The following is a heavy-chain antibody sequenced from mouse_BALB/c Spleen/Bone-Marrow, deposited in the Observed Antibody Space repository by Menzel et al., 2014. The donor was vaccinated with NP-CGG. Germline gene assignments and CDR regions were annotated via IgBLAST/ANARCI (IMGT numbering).Heavy chain of an antibody. CDR2: ISGGGSYT. CDR1: GFTFNSYG. V-gene: IGHV5-9-2*01. D-gene: IGHD2-4*01. J-gene: IGHJ3*01. CDR3: ARHAYYDQTEVSFVY. Sequence: EVQGVESGGGLVKSGGSLKPSCAASGFTFNSYGMSWVRQTPEKRLEWVATISGGGSYTFYPDSVKGRFTISRDNAKNNLYLQLSSLRSEDTALYYCARHAYYDQTEVSFVYWGQGTLVTVSA.